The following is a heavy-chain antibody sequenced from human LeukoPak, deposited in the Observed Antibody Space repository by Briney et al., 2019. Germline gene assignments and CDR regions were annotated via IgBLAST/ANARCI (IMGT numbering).Heavy chain of an antibody. CDR2: IKQHGSEK. Sequence: GGSLRLSCAASGFTFSSYWMSWVRQAPGKGLEWVANIKQHGSEKYYLDSVKGRFTVSRDDAKSSLYLQMNSLRAEDTAVYYCARLWPLDYWGQGTLVTVSS. V-gene: IGHV3-7*01. D-gene: IGHD2-21*01. CDR3: ARLWPLDY. CDR1: GFTFSSYW. J-gene: IGHJ4*02.